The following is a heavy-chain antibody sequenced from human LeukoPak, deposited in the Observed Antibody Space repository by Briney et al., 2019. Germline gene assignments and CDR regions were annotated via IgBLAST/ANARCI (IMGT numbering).Heavy chain of an antibody. CDR3: AKDTGGGNDSRETDN. D-gene: IGHD3-22*01. J-gene: IGHJ4*02. CDR2: IWYDGSDK. CDR1: GFTFSTYG. Sequence: GGSLRLSCTASGFTFSTYGMHWVRQAPGKGLEWVAVIWYDGSDKYYADSVKDRFTISRDNSRNTLYLQLNRLRADDTAIYYCAKDTGGGNDSRETDNWGQGALVTVSS. V-gene: IGHV3-33*06.